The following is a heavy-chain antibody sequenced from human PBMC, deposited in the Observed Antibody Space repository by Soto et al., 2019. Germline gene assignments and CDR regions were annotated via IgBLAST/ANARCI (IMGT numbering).Heavy chain of an antibody. CDR1: GYTLTELS. V-gene: IGHV1-24*01. Sequence: QVQLVQSGAEVKKPGASVKVSCKVSGYTLTELSMHWVRQAPGKGLEWMGGFDPEDGETIYAQKFQGRVTMTEDTSTDTAYMALSSLGSEDTAVYYCAAGGIAAAGTLRFDPWGQGTLVTVSS. D-gene: IGHD6-13*01. CDR2: FDPEDGET. CDR3: AAGGIAAAGTLRFDP. J-gene: IGHJ5*02.